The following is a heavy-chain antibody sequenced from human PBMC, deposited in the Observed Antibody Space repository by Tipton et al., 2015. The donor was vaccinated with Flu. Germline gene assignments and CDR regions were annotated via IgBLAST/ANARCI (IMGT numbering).Heavy chain of an antibody. J-gene: IGHJ6*02. D-gene: IGHD2-2*03. CDR1: GYTFSSYG. Sequence: QLVQSGAEVKRPGATVKVSCKASGYTFSSYGFSWVRQAPGQGLEWVGWISAYNGNTYYAQKVQGRVTMTTDTSTSTAYMEVRSLRSDDTAVYYCARGMDYYYGMDVWGQGTTVTVSS. V-gene: IGHV1-18*01. CDR2: ISAYNGNT. CDR3: ARGMDYYYGMDV.